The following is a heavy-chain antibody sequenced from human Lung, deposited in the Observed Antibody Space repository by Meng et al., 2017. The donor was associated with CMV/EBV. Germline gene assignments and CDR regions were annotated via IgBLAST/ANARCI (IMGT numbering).Heavy chain of an antibody. V-gene: IGHV1-8*03. CDR2: MNPNSGNT. J-gene: IGHJ5*02. CDR3: ARGQGTGWFDT. Sequence: ASVXVSCKASGYMFTSFNITWLRQATGQGLEWMGWMNPNSGNTGYAQKFQGRVTITRNTSISTAYMELSSLRSEDTAVYYCARGQGTGWFDTWGQGTLVTVSS. CDR1: GYMFTSFN. D-gene: IGHD3-10*01.